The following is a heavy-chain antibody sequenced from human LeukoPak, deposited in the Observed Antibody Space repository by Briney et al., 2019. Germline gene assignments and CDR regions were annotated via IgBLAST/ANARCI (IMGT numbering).Heavy chain of an antibody. CDR3: AREYVVVPAAIGAFDI. J-gene: IGHJ3*02. CDR2: ISAYNGNT. CDR1: GYTFTSYG. V-gene: IGHV1-18*04. Sequence: ASVKVSCKASGYTFTSYGISWVRQAPGQGLEWMGWISAYNGNTNYAQKLQGRVTMTTDTSTSTAYMGLRSLRSDDTAVYYCAREYVVVPAAIGAFDIWGQGTMVTVSS. D-gene: IGHD2-2*01.